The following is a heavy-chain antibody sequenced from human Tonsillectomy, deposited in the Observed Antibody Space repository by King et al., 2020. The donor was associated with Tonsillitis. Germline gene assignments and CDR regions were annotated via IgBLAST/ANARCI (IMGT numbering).Heavy chain of an antibody. CDR1: GGSISSGGYY. CDR2: IYYSGST. J-gene: IGHJ6*02. CDR3: AIDQGSGSYSYYYYGMDV. Sequence: QLQESGPGLVKPSQTLSLTCTVSGGSISSGGYYWNWIRQHPGKGLEWIGNIYYSGSTHYNPSLKSRLTISVDTSKNQFSLKLSSVTAADTAVYYCAIDQGSGSYSYYYYGMDVWGQGTTVTVSS. V-gene: IGHV4-31*03. D-gene: IGHD3-10*01.